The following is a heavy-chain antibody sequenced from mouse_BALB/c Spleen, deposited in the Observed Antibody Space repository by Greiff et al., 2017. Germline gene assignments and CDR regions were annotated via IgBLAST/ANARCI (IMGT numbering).Heavy chain of an antibody. V-gene: IGHV14-3*02. J-gene: IGHJ4*01. CDR2: IDPANGNT. Sequence: VQLQQSGAELVKPGASVKLSCTASGFNIKDTYMHWVKQRPEQGLEWIGRIDPANGNTKYDPKFQGKATITADTSSNTAYLQLSSLTSEDTAVYYCARGRRQGAMDYWGQGTSVTVSS. CDR1: GFNIKDTY. D-gene: IGHD2-12*01. CDR3: ARGRRQGAMDY.